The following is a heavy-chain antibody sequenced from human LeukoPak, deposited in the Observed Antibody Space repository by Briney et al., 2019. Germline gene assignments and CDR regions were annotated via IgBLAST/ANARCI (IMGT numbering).Heavy chain of an antibody. CDR2: ISGYSGNT. Sequence: GASVKVSCKASGYTFSTYGISWMRQAPGQGLEWMGWISGYSGNTNYAQNLQGRVTMTTDTSTSTAYMELRSLRSDDTAVYYCARAGIVGAPAWVDVWGQGTTVTVS. CDR1: GYTFSTYG. V-gene: IGHV1-18*01. CDR3: ARAGIVGAPAWVDV. D-gene: IGHD1-26*01. J-gene: IGHJ6*02.